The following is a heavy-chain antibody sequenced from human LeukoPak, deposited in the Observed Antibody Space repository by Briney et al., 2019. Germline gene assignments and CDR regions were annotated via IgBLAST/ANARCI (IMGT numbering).Heavy chain of an antibody. CDR1: GFTFNSYA. CDR3: AKGAADYYDRSGYYGIDY. J-gene: IGHJ4*02. V-gene: IGHV3-23*01. CDR2: ISGSGGRT. D-gene: IGHD3-22*01. Sequence: LTGGSLRLSCAASGFTFNSYAMSWVRHAPGKGLEWVSDISGSGGRTYYADSAKGRLTISKDNSKNTLYLQMNSLRAEDTAVYYCAKGAADYYDRSGYYGIDYWGQGTLVTV.